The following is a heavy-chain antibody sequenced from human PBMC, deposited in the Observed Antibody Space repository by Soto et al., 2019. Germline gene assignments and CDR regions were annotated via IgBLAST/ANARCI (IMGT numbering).Heavy chain of an antibody. D-gene: IGHD1-7*01. CDR2: IWYDGSNK. V-gene: IGHV3-33*01. Sequence: GGSLRLSCAASGFTFSSYGMHWVRQAPGKGLEWVAVIWYDGSNKYYADSVKGRFTISRDNSKNTLYLQTNSLRAEDTAVYYCASLRGTNYAGYAFDIWGQGTMVTVSS. CDR1: GFTFSSYG. CDR3: ASLRGTNYAGYAFDI. J-gene: IGHJ3*02.